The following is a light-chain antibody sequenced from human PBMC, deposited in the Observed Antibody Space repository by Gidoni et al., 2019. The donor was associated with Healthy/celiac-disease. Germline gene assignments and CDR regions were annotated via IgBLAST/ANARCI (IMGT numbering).Light chain of an antibody. V-gene: IGKV1-27*01. CDR2: AAS. Sequence: IQMTHSPSSLSASVGDRVTITCRASQGISNYLAWYQQKPGKVPKLLIYAASTLQSGVSSRFSGSGSGTDFTLTISGLQPEDVATYYCQKYNSAPRTFGGGTKVDIK. J-gene: IGKJ4*01. CDR3: QKYNSAPRT. CDR1: QGISNY.